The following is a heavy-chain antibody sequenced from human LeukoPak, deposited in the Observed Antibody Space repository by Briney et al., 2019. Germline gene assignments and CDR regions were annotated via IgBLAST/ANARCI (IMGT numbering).Heavy chain of an antibody. J-gene: IGHJ6*03. Sequence: SVKVSCKASGGTFNSYAISWVRQAPGQGLECMGGIIPLFGTADYAQELPGRVTFTTDESASTAYMGVRRLRSEDTAVYYCASGSLGDGYGVGDYYQYMDVWGKGTTVTVSS. V-gene: IGHV1-69*05. CDR2: IIPLFGTA. CDR3: ASGSLGDGYGVGDYYQYMDV. D-gene: IGHD5-24*01. CDR1: GGTFNSYA.